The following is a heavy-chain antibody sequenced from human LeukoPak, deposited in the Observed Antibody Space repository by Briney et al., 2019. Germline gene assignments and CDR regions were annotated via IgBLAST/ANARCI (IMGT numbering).Heavy chain of an antibody. CDR2: IYTSGST. D-gene: IGHD4-17*01. CDR3: ARDIIAVTNHNWFDP. CDR1: GGSISSYY. Sequence: SETLSLTCTVSGGSISSYYWSWIRQPAGKGLEWIGRIYTSGSTNYNPSLKSRVTMPVDTSKNQFSLKLSSVTAADTAVYYCARDIIAVTNHNWFDPWGQGTLVTVSS. J-gene: IGHJ5*02. V-gene: IGHV4-4*07.